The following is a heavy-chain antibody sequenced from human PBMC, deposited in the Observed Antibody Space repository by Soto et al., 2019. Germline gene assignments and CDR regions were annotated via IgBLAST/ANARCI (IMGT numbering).Heavy chain of an antibody. CDR2: IHPGDSDT. V-gene: IGHV5-51*01. D-gene: IGHD6-13*01. CDR3: ARHNRYSSTWFEGWFDP. J-gene: IGHJ5*02. CDR1: GYSFTNYW. Sequence: PGETLKISCQGSGYSFTNYWVGWVRQIPGRGLEWMGIIHPGDSDTRYSPFFQGQVTISADKSISTAYLQWSSLKASDTAMYYCARHNRYSSTWFEGWFDPWGQGTLVTVLL.